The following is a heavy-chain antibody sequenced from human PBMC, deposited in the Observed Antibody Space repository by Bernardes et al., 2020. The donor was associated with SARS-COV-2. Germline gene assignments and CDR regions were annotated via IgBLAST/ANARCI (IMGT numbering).Heavy chain of an antibody. D-gene: IGHD4-17*01. CDR2: LNPRSGDT. CDR1: GYTFTNFY. J-gene: IGHJ4*02. CDR3: ATYGDYLGY. V-gene: IGHV1-2*02. Sequence: ASVKVSCRTSGYTFTNFYVHWVRQAPGQGLEWMAWLNPRSGDTNYAQRFQGRVTVTRDTSVNTAYLELSRLKSDDAAVYYCATYGDYLGYWGQGTLVAVSS.